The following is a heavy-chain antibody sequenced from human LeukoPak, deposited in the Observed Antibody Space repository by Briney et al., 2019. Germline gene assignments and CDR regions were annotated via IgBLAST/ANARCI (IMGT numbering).Heavy chain of an antibody. J-gene: IGHJ4*02. Sequence: SETLSLTCAVYGGSFSDYYWTWIRQPPGKGLEWIGEITQIESINYNPSLKSRVTISVDTSKNQFSLKLSSVTAADTAVYYCASGITMVRGAHFDYWGQGTLVTVSS. CDR1: GGSFSDYY. CDR3: ASGITMVRGAHFDY. V-gene: IGHV4-34*01. CDR2: ITQIESI. D-gene: IGHD3-10*01.